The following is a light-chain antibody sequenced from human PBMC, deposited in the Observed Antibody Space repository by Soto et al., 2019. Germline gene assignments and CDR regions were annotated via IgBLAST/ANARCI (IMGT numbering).Light chain of an antibody. CDR2: GAS. J-gene: IGKJ5*01. CDR1: QDVGKW. V-gene: IGKV1-12*01. Sequence: DIQMTQSPSSVSPSVGYRVTIACRASQDVGKWLAWYQQKKGKAPTLLIHGASSLQSGVPPRYSGSGYGTDFNLTISSLQTEDFATYYCQQANSFPITFGQGTRLEIK. CDR3: QQANSFPIT.